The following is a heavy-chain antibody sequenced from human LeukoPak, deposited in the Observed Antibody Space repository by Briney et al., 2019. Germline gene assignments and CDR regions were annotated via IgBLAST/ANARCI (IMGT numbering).Heavy chain of an antibody. J-gene: IGHJ4*02. CDR2: INHSGST. Sequence: SETLSLTCAVYGGSFSGYYWSWIRQPPGKGLEWIGEINHSGSTNYNPSLRSRVTISVDTSKNQFSLKLSSVTAADTAVYYCARGGALWLLRRAVDYWGQGTLVTVSS. D-gene: IGHD3-22*01. CDR3: ARGGALWLLRRAVDY. V-gene: IGHV4-34*01. CDR1: GGSFSGYY.